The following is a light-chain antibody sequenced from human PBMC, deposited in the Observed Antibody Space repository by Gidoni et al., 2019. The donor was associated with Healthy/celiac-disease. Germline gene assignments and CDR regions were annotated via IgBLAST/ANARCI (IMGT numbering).Light chain of an antibody. J-gene: IGKJ2*01. CDR2: GAS. V-gene: IGKV3-20*01. Sequence: EMVLTQSPGTLSWSPGERATPSCRASQSVSSSYLAWYQQKPGQAPRLLIYGASSRATGIPDRFSGSGSGTDFTLTISRLEPEDFAVYYCQQYGSSPPYTFGQGTKLEIK. CDR3: QQYGSSPPYT. CDR1: QSVSSSY.